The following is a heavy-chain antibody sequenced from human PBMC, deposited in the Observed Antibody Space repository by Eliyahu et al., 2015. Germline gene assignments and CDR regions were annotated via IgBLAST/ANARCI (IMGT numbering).Heavy chain of an antibody. CDR2: IWYDGSNK. CDR3: ARGDQYFDY. V-gene: IGHV3-33*01. CDR1: GFTFSSYG. J-gene: IGHJ4*02. Sequence: QVQLVESGGGVVQPGRSLRLXXXASGFTFSSYGLHWVRQAPGKGLEWVAVIWYDGSNKYYADSVKGRFTISRDNSKNTLYLQMNSLRAEDTAVYYCARGDQYFDYWGQGTLVTVSS.